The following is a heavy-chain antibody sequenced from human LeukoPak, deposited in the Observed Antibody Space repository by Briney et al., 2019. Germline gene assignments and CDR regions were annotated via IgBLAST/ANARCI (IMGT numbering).Heavy chain of an antibody. CDR3: AREHIAAAGTFDY. V-gene: IGHV3-7*03. CDR1: GFTFSSYW. D-gene: IGHD6-13*01. CDR2: IKQDGSEK. Sequence: GGSLRLPCAASGFTFSSYWMSWVRQAPGKGLEWVANIKQDGSEKYYVDSVKGRFTISGDNAKNSLYLQMNSLRAEDTAVYYCAREHIAAAGTFDYWGQGTLVTVSS. J-gene: IGHJ4*02.